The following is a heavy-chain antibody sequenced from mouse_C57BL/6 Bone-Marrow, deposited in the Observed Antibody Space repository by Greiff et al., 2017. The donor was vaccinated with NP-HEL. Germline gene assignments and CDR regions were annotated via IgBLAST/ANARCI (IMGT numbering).Heavy chain of an antibody. CDR3: ARGYYGGFYYAMDY. CDR1: GFTFSSYA. Sequence: EVKLMESGGGLVKPGGSLKLSCAASGFTFSSYAMSWVRQTPEKRLEWVATISDGGSYTYYPDNVKGRFTISRDNAKNNLYLQMSHLKSEDTAMYYCARGYYGGFYYAMDYWGQGTSVTVSS. V-gene: IGHV5-4*03. J-gene: IGHJ4*01. CDR2: ISDGGSYT. D-gene: IGHD1-2*01.